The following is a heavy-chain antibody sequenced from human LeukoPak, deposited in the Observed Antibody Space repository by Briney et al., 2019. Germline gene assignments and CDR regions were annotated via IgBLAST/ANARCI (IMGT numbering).Heavy chain of an antibody. J-gene: IGHJ6*03. D-gene: IGHD6-6*01. CDR3: ARDFSSSSTVYYYYMDV. CDR2: IYHSGST. CDR1: GYSISSGYY. Sequence: PSETLSLTCTVSGYSISSGYYWGWIRQPPGKGLEWIGSIYHSGSTYYNPSLKSRVTISVDTSKNQFSLKLSSVTAADTAVYYCARDFSSSSTVYYYYMDVWGKGTTVTVSS. V-gene: IGHV4-38-2*02.